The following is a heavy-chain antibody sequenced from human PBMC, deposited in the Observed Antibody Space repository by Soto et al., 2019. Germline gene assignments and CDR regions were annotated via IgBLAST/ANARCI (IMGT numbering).Heavy chain of an antibody. CDR2: ISGSGGST. Sequence: HPXGSLRLSCSASGFTFSSYAMSWVRQAPGKGLEWVSAISGSGGSTYYADSVKGRFTISRDNSKNTLYLQMNSLRAEDTAVYYCAKDFTPYYYDSSGTQQLPYYFDYWGQGTLVTVSS. V-gene: IGHV3-23*01. J-gene: IGHJ4*02. CDR1: GFTFSSYA. CDR3: AKDFTPYYYDSSGTQQLPYYFDY. D-gene: IGHD3-22*01.